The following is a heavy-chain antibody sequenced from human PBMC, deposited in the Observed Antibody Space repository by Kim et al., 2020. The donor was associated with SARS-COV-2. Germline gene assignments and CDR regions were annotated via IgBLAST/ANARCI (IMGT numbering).Heavy chain of an antibody. D-gene: IGHD3-22*01. V-gene: IGHV1-46*01. CDR3: ARTYYYDTSGYYQDAFDI. Sequence: QGRVTMTRDTSTSTVYMELSSLRSEDTAVYYCARTYYYDTSGYYQDAFDIWGQGTMVTVSS. J-gene: IGHJ3*02.